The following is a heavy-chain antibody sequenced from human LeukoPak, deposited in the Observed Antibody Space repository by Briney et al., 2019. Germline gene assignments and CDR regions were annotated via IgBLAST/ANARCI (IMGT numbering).Heavy chain of an antibody. CDR3: ARGGPRSETGYYKAIHAFDI. Sequence: GESLKISCKGSGYSFTNYWIGWVRQVPGKGLEWMGIIYPDDSDTRYSPSFQGQVTISADKSISTAYLQWSSLKASDTAMYYCARGGPRSETGYYKAIHAFDIWGQGTMVTVSS. CDR1: GYSFTNYW. V-gene: IGHV5-51*01. J-gene: IGHJ3*02. D-gene: IGHD3-9*01. CDR2: IYPDDSDT.